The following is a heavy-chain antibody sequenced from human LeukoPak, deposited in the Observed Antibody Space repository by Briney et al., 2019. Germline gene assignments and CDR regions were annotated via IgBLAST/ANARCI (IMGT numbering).Heavy chain of an antibody. D-gene: IGHD5-18*01. CDR2: FSAYNGNT. CDR3: AREGPVDTAMGY. CDR1: GYTFTSYG. Sequence: ASVKVSCKASGYTFTSYGIGWARQAPGQGLEWMGWFSAYNGNTNYAQKLQGRVTMTTDTSTSTAYMELRSLRSDDTAVYYCAREGPVDTAMGYWGQGTLVTVSS. V-gene: IGHV1-18*01. J-gene: IGHJ4*02.